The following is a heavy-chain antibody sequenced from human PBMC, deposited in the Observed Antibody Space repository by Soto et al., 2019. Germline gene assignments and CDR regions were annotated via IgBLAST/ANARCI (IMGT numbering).Heavy chain of an antibody. CDR3: AGVGFEDIVVVVAASMLYYFDY. V-gene: IGHV4-34*01. Sequence: SETLSLTCAVYGGSFSGYYWSWIRQPPGKGLEWIGEINHSGSTNYNPSLKSRVTISVDTSKNQFSLKLSSVTAADTAVYYCAGVGFEDIVVVVAASMLYYFDYWGQGTLVTVSS. J-gene: IGHJ4*02. CDR2: INHSGST. D-gene: IGHD2-15*01. CDR1: GGSFSGYY.